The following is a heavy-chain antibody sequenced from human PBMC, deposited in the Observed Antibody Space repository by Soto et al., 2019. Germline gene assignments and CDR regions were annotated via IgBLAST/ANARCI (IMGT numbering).Heavy chain of an antibody. CDR3: ARLRAHYYGSGRLHPMDV. V-gene: IGHV4-39*01. CDR2: IYYSGST. Sequence: QLQLQESGPGLVKPSETLSLTCTVSGGSISSSSYYWGWIRQPPGKGLEWIGSIYYSGSTYYNPSLKSRVTISVDTSKNQFSLKLSSVTAADTAVYYCARLRAHYYGSGRLHPMDVWGKGTTVTVSS. CDR1: GGSISSSSYY. D-gene: IGHD3-10*01. J-gene: IGHJ6*03.